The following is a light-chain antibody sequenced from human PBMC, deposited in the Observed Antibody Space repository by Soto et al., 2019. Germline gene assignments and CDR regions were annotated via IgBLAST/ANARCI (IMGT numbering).Light chain of an antibody. CDR3: QQYGSSPRT. CDR1: QSVSSSY. J-gene: IGKJ1*01. CDR2: GAS. Sequence: EIVITQSPATLSVFPGERATLSCRASQSVSSSYLAWYQQKPGQAPRLIIYGASSRATGIPDRFSGSGSGTDFTLTISRLEPEDFAVYYCQQYGSSPRTFGQGTKVDIK. V-gene: IGKV3-20*01.